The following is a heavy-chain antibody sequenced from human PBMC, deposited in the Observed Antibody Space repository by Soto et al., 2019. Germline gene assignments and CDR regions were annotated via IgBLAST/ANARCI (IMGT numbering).Heavy chain of an antibody. Sequence: PGGSLRLSXAASGFTFSDYYMSWIRQAPGKGLEWVSYISSSSSYTNYADSVKGRFTISRDNAKNSLYLQMNSLRAEDTAVYYCARDRGYCSGGSCYARGVYYYGMDVWGQGTTVTVSS. D-gene: IGHD2-15*01. J-gene: IGHJ6*02. V-gene: IGHV3-11*06. CDR1: GFTFSDYY. CDR2: ISSSSSYT. CDR3: ARDRGYCSGGSCYARGVYYYGMDV.